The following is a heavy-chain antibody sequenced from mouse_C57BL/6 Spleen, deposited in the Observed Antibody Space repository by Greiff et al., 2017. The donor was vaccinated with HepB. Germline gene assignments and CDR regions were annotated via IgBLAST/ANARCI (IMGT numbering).Heavy chain of an antibody. V-gene: IGHV1-82*01. CDR2: IYPGDGDT. Sequence: VQLQQSGPELVKPGASVKISCKASGYAFSSSWMNWVKQRPGKGLEWIGRIYPGDGDTNYNGKFKGKATLTADKSSSTAYMQLSSLTSEDSAVYFCGAGGYDYEGAMDYWGQGTSVTVSS. J-gene: IGHJ4*01. CDR3: GAGGYDYEGAMDY. D-gene: IGHD2-4*01. CDR1: GYAFSSSW.